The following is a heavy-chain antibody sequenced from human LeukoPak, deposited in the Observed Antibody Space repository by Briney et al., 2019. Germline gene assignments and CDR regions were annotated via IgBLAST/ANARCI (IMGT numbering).Heavy chain of an antibody. V-gene: IGHV3-23*01. CDR2: ISGSGGST. CDR3: AKGTDWGAYFDY. D-gene: IGHD7-27*01. J-gene: IGHJ4*02. Sequence: GGSLRLSCAASGFTFSSYAMSWVRQAPGKGLEWVSAISGSGGSTYYADSVRGRFTISRDNSKNTLYLQMSSLRAEDTAVYYCAKGTDWGAYFDYWGQGTLVTVSS. CDR1: GFTFSSYA.